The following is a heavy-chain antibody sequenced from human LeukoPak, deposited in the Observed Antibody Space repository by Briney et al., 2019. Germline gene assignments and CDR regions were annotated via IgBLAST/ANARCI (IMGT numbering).Heavy chain of an antibody. Sequence: GGSLRLSCATSGFIFNNYAMHWVRQAPGKGLEWVAFIRYDGSNKYYADSVKGRFTISRDNSKNTLYLQMNSLRAEDTAVYYCAKPAAGLRFLEWLFQHWGQGTLVTVSS. CDR1: GFIFNNYA. CDR3: AKPAAGLRFLEWLFQH. D-gene: IGHD3-3*01. J-gene: IGHJ1*01. V-gene: IGHV3-30*02. CDR2: IRYDGSNK.